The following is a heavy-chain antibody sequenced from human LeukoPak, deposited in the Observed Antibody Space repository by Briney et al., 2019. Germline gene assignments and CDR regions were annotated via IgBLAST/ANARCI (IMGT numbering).Heavy chain of an antibody. Sequence: GGSLRLSCAASGFTFSSYAMSWVRQAPGKGLEWVSAISGSGGSTYYADSVKGRFTISRDNSKNTLYLQMNSLRAEDTAVYYCAKVAPPTYYYDSSGYYFDYWGQGTLVTVSS. J-gene: IGHJ4*02. CDR3: AKVAPPTYYYDSSGYYFDY. D-gene: IGHD3-22*01. CDR2: ISGSGGST. CDR1: GFTFSSYA. V-gene: IGHV3-23*01.